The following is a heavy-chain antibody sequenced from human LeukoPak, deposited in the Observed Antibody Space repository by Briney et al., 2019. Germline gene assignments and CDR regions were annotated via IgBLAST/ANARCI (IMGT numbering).Heavy chain of an antibody. CDR1: GFTFSSYW. CDR2: INSDGSIA. CDR3: ARARTEYSSSWYYFDY. J-gene: IGHJ4*02. V-gene: IGHV3-74*01. D-gene: IGHD6-13*01. Sequence: GGSLRLSCAGSGFTFSSYWMHWVRQAPGKGLVWVSRINSDGSIASYADSVKGRFTISRDNAKNTLYLQMDSLRAEDTAVYYCARARTEYSSSWYYFDYWGQGTLVTVSS.